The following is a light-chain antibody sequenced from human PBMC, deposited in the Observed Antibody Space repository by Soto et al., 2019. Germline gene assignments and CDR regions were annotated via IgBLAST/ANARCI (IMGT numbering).Light chain of an antibody. CDR1: QDIRIR. J-gene: IGKJ5*01. CDR2: DAS. V-gene: IGKV1-12*01. Sequence: DIQMTQSPSSVSASVGDRVSINCRASQDIRIRLAWYQQRPGRAPKLLIYDASSLQSGVPSRFSGSGSGTDFTLTIDGLQPEDFGTYYCQQGVSLSITFGQGTRLEIK. CDR3: QQGVSLSIT.